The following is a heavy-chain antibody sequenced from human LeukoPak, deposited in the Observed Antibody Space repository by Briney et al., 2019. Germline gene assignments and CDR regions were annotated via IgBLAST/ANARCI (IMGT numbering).Heavy chain of an antibody. CDR3: ARGGGYDFPSDY. Sequence: PGGSLRLSCAASGFTFSTYSMNWVRQAPGKGLEWVSVIYSGGSTYYADSVKGRFTISRDNSKNTLYLQMNSLRAEDTAVYYCARGGGYDFPSDYWGQGTLVTVSS. J-gene: IGHJ4*02. CDR1: GFTFSTYS. V-gene: IGHV3-66*02. CDR2: IYSGGST. D-gene: IGHD3-3*01.